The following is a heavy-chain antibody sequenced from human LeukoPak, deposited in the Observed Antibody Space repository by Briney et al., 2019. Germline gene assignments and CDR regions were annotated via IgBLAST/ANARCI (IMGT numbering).Heavy chain of an antibody. CDR1: GYTFTGYY. J-gene: IGHJ4*02. CDR2: INPNSGGT. Sequence: GASVKVSCKASGYTFTGYYMHWVRQAPGQGLEWMGWINPNSGGTNYAQKFQGRVTMTRDTSISTAYMELSRLRSDDTAVYYCAGQLWLSEVSGFDYWGQGTLVTVSS. CDR3: AGQLWLSEVSGFDY. V-gene: IGHV1-2*02. D-gene: IGHD5-18*01.